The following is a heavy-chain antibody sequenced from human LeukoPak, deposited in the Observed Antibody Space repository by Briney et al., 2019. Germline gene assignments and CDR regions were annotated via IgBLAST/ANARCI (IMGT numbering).Heavy chain of an antibody. Sequence: GSLRLSCAASGFTVSSNYMSWVRQSPGQGLEWIGEIYQSGSTGYNPSFTRRVSMSVDKSKNRFSLKMTSMTAADTAVYYCARVGGAAADPPDYWGQGTLVTVSS. D-gene: IGHD6-13*01. CDR2: IYQSGST. CDR3: ARVGGAAADPPDY. J-gene: IGHJ4*02. CDR1: GFTVSSNY. V-gene: IGHV4-4*02.